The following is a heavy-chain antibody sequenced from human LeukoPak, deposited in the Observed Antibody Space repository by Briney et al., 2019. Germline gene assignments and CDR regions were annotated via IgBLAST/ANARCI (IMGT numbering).Heavy chain of an antibody. J-gene: IGHJ4*02. V-gene: IGHV4-59*08. CDR1: GGSISSHY. Sequence: PSETLSLTCTVSGGSISSHYWSWIRQPPGKGLEWIGYIYYSGSTNYNPSLKSRVTISVDTSKNQFSLKLSSVTAADTAVYYCARHQWLALLFDYWGQGTLVTVSS. CDR3: ARHQWLALLFDY. D-gene: IGHD6-19*01. CDR2: IYYSGST.